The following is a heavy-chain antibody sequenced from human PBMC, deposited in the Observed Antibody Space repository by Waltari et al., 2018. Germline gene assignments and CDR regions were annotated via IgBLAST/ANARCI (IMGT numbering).Heavy chain of an antibody. CDR1: GASMSRYC. V-gene: IGHV4-4*07. D-gene: IGHD4-17*01. CDR2: IYSDGRT. CDR3: ARAPRPMTTVTRYNDLDYYHYMDV. Sequence: QVQLQESGPGLVRPSETLSLTCTVSGASMSRYCWIWIRQPAGKGLEWIGRIYSDGRTNYNPSLKSRVTMSLDTSNNQFSLKLSSVTAADTAVYYCARAPRPMTTVTRYNDLDYYHYMDVWGKGTTVTVSS. J-gene: IGHJ6*03.